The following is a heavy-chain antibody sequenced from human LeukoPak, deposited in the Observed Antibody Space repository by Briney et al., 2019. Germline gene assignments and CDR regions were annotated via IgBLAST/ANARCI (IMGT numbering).Heavy chain of an antibody. CDR1: GFTFSSYD. Sequence: GGSLRLSCAASGFTFSSYDMSWVRQAPGKGLEWVSSLTTDGGSTEYADSVKGRFTISRDNSKNTLYLQMNSLRAEDTAVYYCAKLNDPYHYGMDVWGQGTTVTVSS. CDR2: LTTDGGST. CDR3: AKLNDPYHYGMDV. V-gene: IGHV3-23*01. J-gene: IGHJ6*02. D-gene: IGHD3-16*01.